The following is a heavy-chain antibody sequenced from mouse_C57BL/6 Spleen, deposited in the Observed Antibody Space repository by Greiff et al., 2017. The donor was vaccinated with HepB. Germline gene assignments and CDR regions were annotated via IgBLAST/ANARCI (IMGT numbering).Heavy chain of an antibody. J-gene: IGHJ2*01. V-gene: IGHV1-76*01. CDR3: ARGSYYGSSSFDY. CDR2: IYPGSGNT. D-gene: IGHD1-1*01. Sequence: VQLQQSGAELVRPGASVKLSCKASGYTFTDYYINWVKQRPGQGLEWIARIYPGSGNTYYNEKFKGKATLTAEKSSSTAYMQLSSLTSEDSAVYFCARGSYYGSSSFDYWGQGTTLTVSS. CDR1: GYTFTDYY.